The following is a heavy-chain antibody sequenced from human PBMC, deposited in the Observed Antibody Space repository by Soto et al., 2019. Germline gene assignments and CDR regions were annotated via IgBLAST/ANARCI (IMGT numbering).Heavy chain of an antibody. V-gene: IGHV1-69*01. D-gene: IGHD6-13*01. Sequence: QVQLVQSGAEVKKPGSSVKVSCKASGGTFSSYAISWVRQAPGQGLEWMGGIIPIFGTANYAQKFQGRVTITADEATSTADMELSSLRSEDTAVYYCARAGIAAAGTYYYYYGMDVWGQGTTVTVSS. CDR3: ARAGIAAAGTYYYYYGMDV. CDR1: GGTFSSYA. CDR2: IIPIFGTA. J-gene: IGHJ6*02.